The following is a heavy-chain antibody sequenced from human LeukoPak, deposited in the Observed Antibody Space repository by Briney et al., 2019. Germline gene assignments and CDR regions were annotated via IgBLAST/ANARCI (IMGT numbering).Heavy chain of an antibody. D-gene: IGHD3-22*01. CDR1: GGSISSSSYY. J-gene: IGHJ4*02. CDR2: IYYSGST. CDR3: ARELPPYYYDSSGYQPPLGY. V-gene: IGHV4-39*07. Sequence: SETLSLTCTVSGGSISSSSYYWGWIRQPPGKGLEWIGSIYYSGSTYYNPSLKSRVTISVDTSKNQFSLKLSSVTAADTAVYYCARELPPYYYDSSGYQPPLGYWGQGTLVTVSS.